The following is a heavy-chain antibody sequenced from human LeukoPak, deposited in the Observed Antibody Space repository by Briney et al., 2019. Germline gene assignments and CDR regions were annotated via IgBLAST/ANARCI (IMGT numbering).Heavy chain of an antibody. CDR3: AREVCYSERSGDGEANCYWYSDL. V-gene: IGHV4-39*07. J-gene: IGHJ2*01. Sequence: PSETLSLTCTVSGGSISSGSYYWSWIRQPPGKGLEWIGEINHSGSTYYNPSLKSRVAISVDTSKNQLSLKLTSVTAADTAVYYCAREVCYSERSGDGEANCYWYSDLWGRGTLVTVS. CDR2: INHSGST. CDR1: GGSISSGSYY. D-gene: IGHD3-22*01.